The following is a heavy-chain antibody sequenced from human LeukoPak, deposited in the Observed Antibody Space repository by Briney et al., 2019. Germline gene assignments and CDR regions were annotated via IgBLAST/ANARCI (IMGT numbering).Heavy chain of an antibody. Sequence: EASVKVSCKASGYTFTSYDINWVRQATGQGLEWMGWMNPNSGNTGYAQKFQGRVTMTRNTSISTAYMELSSLRSEDTAVYYCARGYFWSGYYPNYYYYGMDVWGQGTTVTVSS. D-gene: IGHD3-3*01. J-gene: IGHJ6*02. CDR3: ARGYFWSGYYPNYYYYGMDV. CDR1: GYTFTSYD. V-gene: IGHV1-8*01. CDR2: MNPNSGNT.